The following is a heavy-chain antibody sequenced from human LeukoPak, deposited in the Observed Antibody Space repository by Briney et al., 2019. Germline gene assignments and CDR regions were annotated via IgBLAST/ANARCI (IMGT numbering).Heavy chain of an antibody. CDR2: IYYSGST. V-gene: IGHV4-59*01. CDR3: ASGVYSSGWYWFDP. J-gene: IGHJ5*02. D-gene: IGHD6-19*01. Sequence: PSETLSLTCTVSGGSISSYYWSWIRQPPGKGLEWIGYIYYSGSTNYNPSLKSRVTISVDTSKNQFSLKLSSVTAADTAVYYCASGVYSSGWYWFDPWGQGTLDTVSS. CDR1: GGSISSYY.